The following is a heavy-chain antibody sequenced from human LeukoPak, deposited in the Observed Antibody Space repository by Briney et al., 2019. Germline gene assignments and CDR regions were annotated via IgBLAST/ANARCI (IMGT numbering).Heavy chain of an antibody. J-gene: IGHJ4*02. CDR2: IIPIFGTA. CDR3: ARVGYSSGWYHDY. Sequence: SVKVSCKASGGTFSSYAISWVGQAPGQGLEWMGGIIPIFGTANYAQKFQGRVTITADESTSTAYMELSSLRSEDTAVYYCARVGYSSGWYHDYWGQGTLVTVSS. D-gene: IGHD6-19*01. V-gene: IGHV1-69*01. CDR1: GGTFSSYA.